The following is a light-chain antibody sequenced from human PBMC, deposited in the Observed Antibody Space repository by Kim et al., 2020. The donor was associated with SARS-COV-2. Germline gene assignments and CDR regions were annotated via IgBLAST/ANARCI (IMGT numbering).Light chain of an antibody. V-gene: IGKV3-11*01. CDR3: QQRANWPLT. CDR1: QSISKY. CDR2: DAS. Sequence: EIVLTQSPATLSLSPGEGASLSCRASQSISKYLAWYQQKPGQAPRLFIYDASNRATGIPARFSGSGSGTDFTLTITSLEPEDFAVYYCQQRANWPLTFGGGAKVDIK. J-gene: IGKJ4*01.